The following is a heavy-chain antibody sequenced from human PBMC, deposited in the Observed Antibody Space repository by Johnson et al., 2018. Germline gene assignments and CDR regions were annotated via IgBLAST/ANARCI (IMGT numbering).Heavy chain of an antibody. CDR3: GKDPFGTTHYHFMDV. CDR1: GFSFSSYG. D-gene: IGHD1-7*01. CDR2: ISYDGSHK. Sequence: QVQLVEAGGGVVQPGRSLRLSCAASGFSFSSYGMHWVRQAPVRGLEWMAFISYDGSHKYYADSVKGRFTISRDNSKSTLYLQMESLRAEDTAVYYCGKDPFGTTHYHFMDVWGKGTTVTVSS. J-gene: IGHJ6*03. V-gene: IGHV3-30*18.